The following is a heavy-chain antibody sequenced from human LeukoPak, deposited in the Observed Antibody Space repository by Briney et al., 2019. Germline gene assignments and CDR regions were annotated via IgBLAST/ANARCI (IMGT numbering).Heavy chain of an antibody. V-gene: IGHV3-21*01. J-gene: IGHJ4*02. CDR2: INNIASHI. D-gene: IGHD2/OR15-2a*01. CDR1: GFTASSNY. Sequence: GSLRLSCAASGFTASSNYMNWVRQAPGKGLEWVSSINNIASHIYYADSVRGRFTISRDNAKNSVSLQMNNLRAEDTAVYYCTRDATQYLRYGYFDSWGQGILVTVSS. CDR3: TRDATQYLRYGYFDS.